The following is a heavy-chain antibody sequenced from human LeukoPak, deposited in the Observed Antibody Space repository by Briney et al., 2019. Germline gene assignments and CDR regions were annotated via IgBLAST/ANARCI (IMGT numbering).Heavy chain of an antibody. J-gene: IGHJ4*02. CDR3: APRVVGSAPFDY. D-gene: IGHD2-15*01. CDR1: GFTFSSYG. Sequence: GGSLRLSCAASGFTFSSYGMSWVRQAPGKGPEWVSAISGSGGSTYYADSVKGRFTISRDNSKNTLYLQMNNLRAEDTAVYYCAPRVVGSAPFDYWGPGNPGHRLL. V-gene: IGHV3-23*01. CDR2: ISGSGGST.